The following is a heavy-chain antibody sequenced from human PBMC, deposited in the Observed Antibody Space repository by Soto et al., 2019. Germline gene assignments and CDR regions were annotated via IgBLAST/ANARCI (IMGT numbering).Heavy chain of an antibody. CDR2: IYYGGST. D-gene: IGHD6-13*01. CDR3: ARGPMGGYSSTSRKYYFDY. CDR1: GGSISSGGYY. V-gene: IGHV4-31*03. Sequence: SETLSLTCTVSGGSISSGGYYWSWIRQHPGKGLEWIGYIYYGGSTYYNPSLKSRVTISVDTSKNQFSLKLSSVTAADTAVYYCARGPMGGYSSTSRKYYFDYWGQGTLVTVSS. J-gene: IGHJ4*02.